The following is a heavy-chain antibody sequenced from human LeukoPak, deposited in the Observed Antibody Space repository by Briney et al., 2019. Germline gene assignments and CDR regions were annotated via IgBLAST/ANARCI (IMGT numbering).Heavy chain of an antibody. CDR3: AGTYYDFWSGYYPRDY. Sequence: KTSQTLSLTCTVSGGPISSGSYYWSWIRQPAGKGLEWIGRIYTSGSTNYNPSLKSRVTISVDTSKNQFSLKLSSVTAADTAVYYCAGTYYDFWSGYYPRDYWGQGTLVTVSS. V-gene: IGHV4-61*02. CDR2: IYTSGST. CDR1: GGPISSGSYY. J-gene: IGHJ4*02. D-gene: IGHD3-3*01.